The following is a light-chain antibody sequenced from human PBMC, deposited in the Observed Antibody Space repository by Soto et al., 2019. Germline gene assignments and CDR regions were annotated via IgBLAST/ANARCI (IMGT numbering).Light chain of an antibody. CDR3: QQTYTTPRT. V-gene: IGKV1-39*01. Sequence: DIQMTQSPSSLSASVGDRVTITCRTSQNIYTSLNWYQQKPGKAPNLLIYAASSLQSGVPSRIRGSGSGTDFPLTISSLRPEDFATYYCQQTYTTPRTFGQGTRLEIK. J-gene: IGKJ5*01. CDR2: AAS. CDR1: QNIYTS.